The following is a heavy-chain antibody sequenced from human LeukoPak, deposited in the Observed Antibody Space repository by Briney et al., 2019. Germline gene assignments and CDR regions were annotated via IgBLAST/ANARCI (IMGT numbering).Heavy chain of an antibody. CDR1: GFTFSSYE. CDR2: ISSSGSTI. D-gene: IGHD6-13*01. CDR3: ARDRLAAAVAFDY. J-gene: IGHJ4*02. V-gene: IGHV3-48*03. Sequence: GSLRLSCAASGFTFSSYEMNWVRQAPGKGLEWVSYISSSGSTIYYADSVKGRFTISRDNAKNSLYLQMSSLRAEDTAVYYCARDRLAAAVAFDYWGQGTLVTVSS.